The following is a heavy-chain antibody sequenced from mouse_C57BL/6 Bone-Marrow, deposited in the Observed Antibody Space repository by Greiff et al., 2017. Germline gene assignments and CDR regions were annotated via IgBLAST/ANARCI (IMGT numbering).Heavy chain of an antibody. CDR3: ARSLLYSSEGWFAY. CDR2: IYPSDSET. Sequence: QVQLQQPGAELVRPGSSVKLSCKASGYTFTSYWMDWVKQRPGQGLEWIGNIYPSDSETHYNQKFKDKATLTVDKSSSTAYMQLSSLTSEDSAVYYGARSLLYSSEGWFAYWGQGTLVTVSA. V-gene: IGHV1-61*01. D-gene: IGHD2-12*01. CDR1: GYTFTSYW. J-gene: IGHJ3*01.